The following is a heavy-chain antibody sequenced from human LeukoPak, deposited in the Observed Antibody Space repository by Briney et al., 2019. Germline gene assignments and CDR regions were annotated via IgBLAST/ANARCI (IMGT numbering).Heavy chain of an antibody. Sequence: SETLSLTCTVSGGSISSYYWSWIRQPPGKGLEWIGYVYYSGSTNYNPSLKSRVTISVDTSKNQFSLKLSSVTAADTAVYYCAREVVVVPAAVGPFDYWGQGTLVTVSS. CDR1: GGSISSYY. CDR3: AREVVVVPAAVGPFDY. D-gene: IGHD2-2*01. CDR2: VYYSGST. V-gene: IGHV4-59*01. J-gene: IGHJ4*02.